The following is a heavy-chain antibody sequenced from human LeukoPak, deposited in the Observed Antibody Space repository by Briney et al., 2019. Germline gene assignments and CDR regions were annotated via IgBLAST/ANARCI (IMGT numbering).Heavy chain of an antibody. V-gene: IGHV3-15*01. CDR2: IKSGGAT. D-gene: IGHD3-16*01. J-gene: IGHJ4*02. CDR1: GFTFTNAW. CDR3: TGDQLGASDGIDY. Sequence: PRGSLRLSCAAPGFTFTNAWLGWVRQAPGKGLEWVGLIKSGGATDYAAPVKGRFTISRDDSKNTVYLQMNSLKTEDTALYYCTGDQLGASDGIDYWGQGTLVT.